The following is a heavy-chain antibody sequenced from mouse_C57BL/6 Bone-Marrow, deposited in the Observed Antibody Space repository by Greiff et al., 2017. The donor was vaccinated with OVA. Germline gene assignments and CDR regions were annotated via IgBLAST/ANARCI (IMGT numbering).Heavy chain of an antibody. V-gene: IGHV1-76*01. D-gene: IGHD1-1*01. Sequence: VKLMESGAELVRPGASVKLSCKASGYTFTDYYINWVKQRPGQGLERIARIYPGSGNTYYNEKFKGKATLTAEKSSSTAYMQLSSLTSEDSAVYFCARSPVHAMDYWGQGTSVTVSS. J-gene: IGHJ4*01. CDR2: IYPGSGNT. CDR3: ARSPVHAMDY. CDR1: GYTFTDYY.